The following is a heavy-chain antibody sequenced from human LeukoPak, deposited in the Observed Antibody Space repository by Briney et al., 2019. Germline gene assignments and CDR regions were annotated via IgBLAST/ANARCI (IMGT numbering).Heavy chain of an antibody. V-gene: IGHV3-23*01. D-gene: IGHD6-13*01. CDR3: GGSRSFF. Sequence: GGSLRLSCAASGFTFSNIAMTWVRQAPGKGLEWVSSISGSAGSAYHADSVKGRFSISRDNSKNTLYLQMNSLRADDTAVYYCGGSRSFFWGQGTLVTVSS. J-gene: IGHJ4*02. CDR1: GFTFSNIA. CDR2: ISGSAGSA.